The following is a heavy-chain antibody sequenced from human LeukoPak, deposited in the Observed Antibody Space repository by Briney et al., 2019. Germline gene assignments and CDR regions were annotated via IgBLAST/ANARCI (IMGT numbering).Heavy chain of an antibody. D-gene: IGHD6-13*01. Sequence: ASVKVSCKASGYTFTGYYMHWVRQAPGQGLEWVGWINPNSGGTNYAQKFQGRVTMTRDTSISTAYMELSRLRSDDTAVYYCARAGGSSWPDFDYWGQGTLVTVSS. CDR3: ARAGGSSWPDFDY. V-gene: IGHV1-2*02. CDR1: GYTFTGYY. J-gene: IGHJ4*02. CDR2: INPNSGGT.